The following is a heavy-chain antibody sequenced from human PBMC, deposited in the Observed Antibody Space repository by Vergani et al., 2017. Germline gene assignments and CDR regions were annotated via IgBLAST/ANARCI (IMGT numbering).Heavy chain of an antibody. CDR2: ISSYNGHT. J-gene: IGHJ6*02. CDR3: GRHISASGTPYSGMDV. D-gene: IGHD2-21*01. V-gene: IGHV1-18*04. CDR1: GYTFTSYY. Sequence: QVQLVQSGAEVKKPGASVKVSCKASGYTFTSYYMHWVRQAPGQGPEWLGWISSYNGHTMYSQNLQDRVTMTTDTSASTVYLEVRSLRPDDTAVYYCGRHISASGTPYSGMDVWGQGTTVIVSS.